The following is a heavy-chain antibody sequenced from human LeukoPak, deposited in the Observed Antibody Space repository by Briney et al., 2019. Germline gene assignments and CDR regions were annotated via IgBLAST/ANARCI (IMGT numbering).Heavy chain of an antibody. CDR1: GGSISSSSYY. D-gene: IGHD3-10*01. Sequence: SETLSLTCTVSGGSISSSSYYWGWIRQPPGKGLEWIGSIYYSVSTYYNPSLKSRVTISVDTYKNQFSLKLSSVTAADTAVYYCARGWRYYGSGSYCWFDPWGQGTLVTVSS. V-gene: IGHV4-39*01. J-gene: IGHJ5*02. CDR2: IYYSVST. CDR3: ARGWRYYGSGSYCWFDP.